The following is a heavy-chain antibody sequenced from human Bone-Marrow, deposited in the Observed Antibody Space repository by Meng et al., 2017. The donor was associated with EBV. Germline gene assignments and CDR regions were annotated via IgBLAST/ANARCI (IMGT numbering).Heavy chain of an antibody. CDR1: GFTVSSSY. V-gene: IGHV3-53*01. J-gene: IGHJ4*02. CDR2: IYRGGKT. CDR3: ARGEGVY. Sequence: EVNVVESGGGLTLPVGFLVFCGTSSGFTVSSSYMSWVRPAPGKGLQWVSLIYRGGKTYYANSLKSRFTISRDSSKITLYLRMSSLRAEDTAVYYCARGEGVYWGQGTLVTVSS.